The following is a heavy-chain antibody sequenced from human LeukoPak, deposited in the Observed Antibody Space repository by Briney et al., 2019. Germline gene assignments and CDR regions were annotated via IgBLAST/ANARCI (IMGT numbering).Heavy chain of an antibody. CDR3: AKDISLGSDWFYLDS. J-gene: IGHJ4*02. V-gene: IGHV3-9*01. CDR2: TTWNSAKT. D-gene: IGHD3-9*01. Sequence: GGSLRLSCAASGFTFDDYAMHWVRQVPGKSLEWVSFTTWNSAKTLYADSVKGRFTISRDNARKSLFLQMNSLRPEDTAFYFCAKDISLGSDWFYLDSWGQGTLVTVSS. CDR1: GFTFDDYA.